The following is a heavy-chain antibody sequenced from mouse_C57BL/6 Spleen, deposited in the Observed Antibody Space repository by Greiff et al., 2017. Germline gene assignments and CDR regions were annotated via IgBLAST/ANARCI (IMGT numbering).Heavy chain of an antibody. CDR2: IYPGSGST. D-gene: IGHD1-1*01. V-gene: IGHV1-55*01. CDR1: GYTFTSYW. Sequence: VQLQQPGAELVKPGASVKMSCKASGYTFTSYWITWVKQRPGQGLEWIGDIYPGSGSTNYNEKFKSKATLTVDTPSSPAYMQLSSLTSEDSAVYYCARDTTVVAGGYWGQGTTLTVAS. CDR3: ARDTTVVAGGY. J-gene: IGHJ2*01.